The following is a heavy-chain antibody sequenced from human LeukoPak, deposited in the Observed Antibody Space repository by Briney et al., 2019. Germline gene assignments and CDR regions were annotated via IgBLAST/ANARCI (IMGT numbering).Heavy chain of an antibody. J-gene: IGHJ4*02. CDR1: GYTFSTYA. CDR2: ISVGDGNT. D-gene: IGHD2-2*01. CDR3: ARGYSGVVPAAHPDF. Sequence: ASVKVSCKASGYTFSTYAIHWVGQAPGQGLQWMGWISVGDGNTNYSQKFQGRVTLTRDTSASTAYMELTSLISEDTAVYYCARGYSGVVPAAHPDFWGQGTPVTVSS. V-gene: IGHV1-3*01.